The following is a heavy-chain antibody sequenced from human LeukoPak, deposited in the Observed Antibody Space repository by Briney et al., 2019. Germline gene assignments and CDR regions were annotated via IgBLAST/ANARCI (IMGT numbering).Heavy chain of an antibody. V-gene: IGHV1-69*05. Sequence: SVKVSCKASGGTFSSYAISWVRQAPGQGLEWMGRIIPIFGTANYAQKFQGRVTITTDESTSTAYMELSSLRSEDTAVYYCARGKYSGWSIFPDYWGQGTLVTLSS. CDR3: ARGKYSGWSIFPDY. J-gene: IGHJ4*02. CDR2: IIPIFGTA. D-gene: IGHD6-19*01. CDR1: GGTFSSYA.